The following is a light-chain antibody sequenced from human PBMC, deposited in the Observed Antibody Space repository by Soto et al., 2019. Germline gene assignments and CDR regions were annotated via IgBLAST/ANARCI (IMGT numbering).Light chain of an antibody. CDR1: QSVSNN. CDR3: QQHNNLPPIT. J-gene: IGKJ5*01. V-gene: IGKV3-15*01. Sequence: EIVMTQPPATLSVSPGERFTLSCRASQSVSNNLVWYQQKPGQAPRLXXYGSSIRATGIPARFSGSVSGTEFFLPISRLQSADFAAYYCQQHNNLPPITFGQGTRLDIK. CDR2: GSS.